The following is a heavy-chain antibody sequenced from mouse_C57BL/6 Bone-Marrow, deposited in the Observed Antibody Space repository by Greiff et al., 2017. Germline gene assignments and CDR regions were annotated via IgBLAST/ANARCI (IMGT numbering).Heavy chain of an antibody. J-gene: IGHJ4*01. CDR3: ASGYDYDDAIDY. D-gene: IGHD2-4*01. V-gene: IGHV1-39*01. Sequence: QLQQSGPELVKPGASVKISCKASGYSFTDYNMNWVKQSNGKSLEWIGVINPNYGNTSYHQKFKGKATLTVDQSSSTAYMQLNSLTSEDFAVYYCASGYDYDDAIDYWGQGTTVTVSS. CDR1: GYSFTDYN. CDR2: INPNYGNT.